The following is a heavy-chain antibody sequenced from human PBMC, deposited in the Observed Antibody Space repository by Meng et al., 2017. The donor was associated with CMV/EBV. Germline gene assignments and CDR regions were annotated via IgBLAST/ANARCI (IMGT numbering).Heavy chain of an antibody. V-gene: IGHV4-39*01. D-gene: IGHD2-2*02. Sequence: ISSRSYYCGGIRQPPGKGLELIGSIYYSGSTYYNPSLKSRATISVDTSMNQFSLKLSSVTAADTAVYYFARQVVVVPAAITNHWFDPWGQGTLVTVSS. CDR1: ISSRSYY. CDR2: IYYSGST. J-gene: IGHJ5*02. CDR3: ARQVVVVPAAITNHWFDP.